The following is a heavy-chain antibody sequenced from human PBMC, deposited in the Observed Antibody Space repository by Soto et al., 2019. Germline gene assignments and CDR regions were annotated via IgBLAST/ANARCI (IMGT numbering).Heavy chain of an antibody. CDR1: GGTFSSYA. D-gene: IGHD3-10*01. CDR2: IIPIFGTA. V-gene: IGHV1-69*01. Sequence: QVQLVQSGAEVKKPGSSVKVSCKASGGTFSSYAISWVRQAPGQGLEWMGGIIPIFGTANYAQKFQGRVTITADESTSTAYRELSSLRSEDTAVYYCASLYGSGSYGDYYGMDVWGQGTTVTVSS. J-gene: IGHJ6*02. CDR3: ASLYGSGSYGDYYGMDV.